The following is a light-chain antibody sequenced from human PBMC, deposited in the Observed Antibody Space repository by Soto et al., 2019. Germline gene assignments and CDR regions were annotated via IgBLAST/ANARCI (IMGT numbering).Light chain of an antibody. V-gene: IGLV2-8*01. CDR2: EVS. CDR3: RSYARSNLGV. J-gene: IGLJ1*01. Sequence: QSVLTQPPSASGSPGQSVTISCTGTSSDVGGYNYVSWYQQHPGKAPKLMIYEVSKRPSGVPDRFSGSKSGNTASLTVSGLQAEEEADYYRRSYARSNLGVFVTAPNVTVL. CDR1: SSDVGGYNY.